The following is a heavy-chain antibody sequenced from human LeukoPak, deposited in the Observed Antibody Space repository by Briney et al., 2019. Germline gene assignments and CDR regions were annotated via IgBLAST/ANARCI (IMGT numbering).Heavy chain of an antibody. CDR2: IYTSGST. CDR1: GGSISSYY. D-gene: IGHD6-19*01. J-gene: IGHJ6*03. Sequence: SETLSLTCTVSGGSISSYYWNWIRQPAGKGLECIGRIYTSGSTNYNPSLKSRVTMSVDTSKNQFSLKLNSVTAADTAVYYCAREGQQWLSYYYYYYMDVWGKGTTVTISS. CDR3: AREGQQWLSYYYYYYMDV. V-gene: IGHV4-4*07.